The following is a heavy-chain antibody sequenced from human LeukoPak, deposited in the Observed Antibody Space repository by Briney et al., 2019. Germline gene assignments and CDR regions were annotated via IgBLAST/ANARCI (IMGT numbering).Heavy chain of an antibody. D-gene: IGHD3-10*01. CDR3: ARDPRLFGGDY. CDR1: GFTFDDYA. CDR2: ISWNSGSI. Sequence: GGSLRLSCAASGFTFDDYAMHWVRQAPGKGLEWVSGISWNSGSIGYADSVKGRFTISRDNAKNSLYLQMNSLRAEDTAVYYCARDPRLFGGDYWGQGTLVTVSS. J-gene: IGHJ4*02. V-gene: IGHV3-9*01.